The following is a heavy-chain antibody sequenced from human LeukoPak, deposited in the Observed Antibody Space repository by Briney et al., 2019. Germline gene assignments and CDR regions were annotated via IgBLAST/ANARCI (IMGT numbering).Heavy chain of an antibody. V-gene: IGHV1-2*02. Sequence: GVSVKVSCKASGYTFTGYYMHWVRQAPGQGLEWMGWINPNSGGTNYAQKFQGRVTMTRDTSISTAYMELSRLRSDDTAVYYCARGRQGSGYEVGYWGQGTLVTVSS. J-gene: IGHJ4*02. CDR1: GYTFTGYY. CDR2: INPNSGGT. D-gene: IGHD5-12*01. CDR3: ARGRQGSGYEVGY.